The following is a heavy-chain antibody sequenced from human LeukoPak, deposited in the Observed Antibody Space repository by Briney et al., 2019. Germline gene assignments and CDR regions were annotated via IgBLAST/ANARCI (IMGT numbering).Heavy chain of an antibody. CDR1: GFTFSSYE. J-gene: IGHJ6*02. V-gene: IGHV3-48*03. Sequence: GGSLRLSCAASGFTFSSYEMKWVRQAPGKGLEWVSYISGSGTTKFYADSVKGRFTISRDNAKNSLYLEMNSLRAEDTAVYYCARDRPRAVWGQGTTVTVSS. CDR2: ISGSGTTK. CDR3: ARDRPRAV.